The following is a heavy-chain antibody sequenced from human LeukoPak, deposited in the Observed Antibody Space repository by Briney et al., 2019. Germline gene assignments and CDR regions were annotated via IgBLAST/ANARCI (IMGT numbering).Heavy chain of an antibody. D-gene: IGHD6-13*01. CDR1: VFTFSSYV. CDR2: ISSNGGST. Sequence: PGGSLRLSCAASVFTFSSYVMHWLRQAPGKGLEYVSAISSNGGSTYYTNCVKGRFTISRDKCKNPLYLQMGSVRAEDMAVYYGSRTLSSSVYDYYYMDVWGKGTTVTVSS. V-gene: IGHV3-64*01. CDR3: SRTLSSSVYDYYYMDV. J-gene: IGHJ6*03.